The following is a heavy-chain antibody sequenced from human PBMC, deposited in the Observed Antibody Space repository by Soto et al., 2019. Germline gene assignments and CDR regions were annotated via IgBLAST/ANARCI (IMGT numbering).Heavy chain of an antibody. CDR1: GYTFTSYG. CDR2: ISAYNGNT. CDR3: AISKEKVATIKDAFDI. J-gene: IGHJ3*02. V-gene: IGHV1-18*01. Sequence: ASVKVSCKASGYTFTSYGISWVRQAPGQGLEWMGWISAYNGNTNYAQKLQGRVTMTTGESTSTAYMELRSLRSDDTAVYYCAISKEKVATIKDAFDIWGQGTMIT. D-gene: IGHD5-12*01.